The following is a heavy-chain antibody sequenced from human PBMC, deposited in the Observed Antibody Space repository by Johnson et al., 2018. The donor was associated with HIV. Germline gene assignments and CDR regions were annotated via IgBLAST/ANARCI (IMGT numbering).Heavy chain of an antibody. D-gene: IGHD1-26*01. Sequence: VQLVESGGGLVQPGRSLRLSCTASGFTFGDYAMSWVRQAPGKGLEWVSVIYSGGSTYYADSVKGRFTISRDNSKNTLYLQMNSLRAEDTAVYYCAGGGGTYACDIWGRGTMVTVSS. V-gene: IGHV3-66*01. CDR1: GFTFGDYA. CDR2: IYSGGST. CDR3: AGGGGTYACDI. J-gene: IGHJ3*02.